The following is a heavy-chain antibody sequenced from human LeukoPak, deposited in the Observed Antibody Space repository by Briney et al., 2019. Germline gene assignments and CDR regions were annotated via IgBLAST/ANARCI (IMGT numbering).Heavy chain of an antibody. CDR2: INTNTGNP. CDR3: ARGVVTYYYGSGSEIFDY. J-gene: IGHJ4*02. CDR1: GYTFTSYA. V-gene: IGHV7-4-1*02. D-gene: IGHD3-10*01. Sequence: VASVKVSCKASGYTFTSYAMNWVRQAPGQGLEWMGWINTNTGNPTYAQGFTGRFVFSLDTSVSTAYLQISSLKAEDTAVYYCARGVVTYYYGSGSEIFDYWGQGTLVTVSS.